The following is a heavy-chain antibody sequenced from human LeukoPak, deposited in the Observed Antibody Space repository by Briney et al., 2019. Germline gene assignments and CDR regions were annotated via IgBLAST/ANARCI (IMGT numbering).Heavy chain of an antibody. D-gene: IGHD2-2*01. CDR2: ISGDGGST. J-gene: IGHJ4*02. V-gene: IGHV3-43*02. CDR1: GFTFDDYA. Sequence: GGSLRLSCAASGFTFDDYAMHWVRQPPGKSPEWVSLISGDGGSTYYADSVKGRFTVSRDNSKNSLYLQMNSLRTEDTALYYCAKDISRNFVVVPAADYWGQGTLVTVSS. CDR3: AKDISRNFVVVPAADY.